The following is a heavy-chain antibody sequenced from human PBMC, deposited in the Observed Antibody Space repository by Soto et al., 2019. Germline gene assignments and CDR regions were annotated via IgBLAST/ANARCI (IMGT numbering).Heavy chain of an antibody. CDR3: ARDQIVVVPAAESRKNWFDP. V-gene: IGHV4-34*01. CDR1: GGPFSGYY. Sequence: SETLSLTCAVYGGPFSGYYWSWIRQPPGKGLEWIGEINHSGSTNYNPSLKSRVTISVDTSKNQFSLKLSSVTAADTAVYYCARDQIVVVPAAESRKNWFDPWGQGTLVTVSS. CDR2: INHSGST. D-gene: IGHD2-2*01. J-gene: IGHJ5*02.